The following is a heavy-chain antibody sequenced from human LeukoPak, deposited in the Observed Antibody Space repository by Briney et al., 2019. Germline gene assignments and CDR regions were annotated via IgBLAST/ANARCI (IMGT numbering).Heavy chain of an antibody. V-gene: IGHV4-39*01. CDR2: IYYSGST. D-gene: IGHD3-22*01. CDR1: GFTFSSYAMH. CDR3: ARLPITMMAGAFDI. Sequence: NPGGSLRLSCAASGFTFSSYAMHWVRQPPGKGLEWIGSIYYSGSTYYNPSLKSRVTISVDTSKNQFSLKLSSVTAADTAVYYCARLPITMMAGAFDIWGQGTMVTVSS. J-gene: IGHJ3*02.